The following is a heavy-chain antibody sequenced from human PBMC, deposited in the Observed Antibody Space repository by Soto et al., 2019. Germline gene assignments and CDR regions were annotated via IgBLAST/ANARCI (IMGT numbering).Heavy chain of an antibody. CDR1: GGSISSSSYY. D-gene: IGHD3-10*02. Sequence: PSETLSLTCPVSGGSISSSSYYWGWIRQPPGKGLEWIGSIYYSGSTYYNPSLKSRVTISVDTSKNQFSLKLSSVTAADTAVYYCVLGDSPTYWGQGTLVTVSS. J-gene: IGHJ4*02. CDR2: IYYSGST. CDR3: VLGDSPTY. V-gene: IGHV4-39*01.